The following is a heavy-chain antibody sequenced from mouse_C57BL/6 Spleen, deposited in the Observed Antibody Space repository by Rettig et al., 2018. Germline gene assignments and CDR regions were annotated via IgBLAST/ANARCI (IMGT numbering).Heavy chain of an antibody. Sequence: SVKISCIASGYAFSTYWMNWVKQRPGKGLEWIGQIYPGDGDTNYNGKFKGKATLTADKSSTTAYMELSSLTSDDSAVYFCARGVYWGQGTLVTVSA. CDR2: IYPGDGDT. J-gene: IGHJ3*01. CDR1: GYAFSTYW. V-gene: IGHV1-80*01. CDR3: ARGVY.